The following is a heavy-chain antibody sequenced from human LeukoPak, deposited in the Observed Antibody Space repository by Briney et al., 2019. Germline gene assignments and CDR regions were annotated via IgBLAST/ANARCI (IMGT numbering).Heavy chain of an antibody. Sequence: SQTLSLTCDISGDSLFTNGVAWNWIRQSPSRGLEWLGRTYYRSKWSFEYGVSVKSRISINADTSKNQFSLQLSSVTPEDKAVYYCARGKYSSFDNWGQGTLVTVSS. J-gene: IGHJ4*02. CDR1: GDSLFTNGVA. D-gene: IGHD6-13*01. CDR3: ARGKYSSFDN. V-gene: IGHV6-1*01. CDR2: TYYRSKWSF.